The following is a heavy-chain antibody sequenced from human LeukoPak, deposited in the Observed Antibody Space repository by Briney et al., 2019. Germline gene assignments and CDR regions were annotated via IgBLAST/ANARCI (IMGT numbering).Heavy chain of an antibody. V-gene: IGHV3-48*03. CDR2: ISSSGSTI. Sequence: GGSLRLSCAASGFTFSSYEMNWVRQAPGKGLEWVSYISSSGSTIYYADSVKGRFTISRDNAKNSLYLQMNSLRAEDTAVYYCATLYSYGYWADYWGQGTLVTASS. CDR3: ATLYSYGYWADY. J-gene: IGHJ4*02. CDR1: GFTFSSYE. D-gene: IGHD5-18*01.